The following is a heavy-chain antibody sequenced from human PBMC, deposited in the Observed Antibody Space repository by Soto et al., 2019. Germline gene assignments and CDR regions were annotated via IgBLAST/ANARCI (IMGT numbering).Heavy chain of an antibody. D-gene: IGHD6-19*01. Sequence: QVQLVESGGGVVQPGRSLRLSCAASGFTFNTYGMHWVRQAPGKGLEWVAVIWYDENNKYYADSVKGRFTISRDNSKNTRYLQMNSLRGEDTAVYYCARDKGGGAVVPDYWGQGTLVTVSS. V-gene: IGHV3-33*01. J-gene: IGHJ4*02. CDR2: IWYDENNK. CDR3: ARDKGGGAVVPDY. CDR1: GFTFNTYG.